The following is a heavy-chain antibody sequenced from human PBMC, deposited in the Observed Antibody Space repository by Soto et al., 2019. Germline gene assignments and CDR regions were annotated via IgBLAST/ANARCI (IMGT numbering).Heavy chain of an antibody. CDR1: GFIFRNYD. CDR2: IGTSGGGT. CDR3: VRHAKFTSVNANVGYYYGLDI. V-gene: IGHV3-23*01. D-gene: IGHD4-4*01. Sequence: EVQLLESGGGLVQPGGSLRLSCAASGFIFRNYDMSWVRLAPGKGLEWVSVIGTSGGGTYYADSVKGRLTISRDNSKNTVYLQMSSLRAEDTALYMCVRHAKFTSVNANVGYYYGLDIGGPGTTVTISS. J-gene: IGHJ6*02.